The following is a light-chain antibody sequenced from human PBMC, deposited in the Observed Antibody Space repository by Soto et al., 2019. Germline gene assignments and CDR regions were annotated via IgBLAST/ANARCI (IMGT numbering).Light chain of an antibody. Sequence: DIQMTQSPSSLSASVGDRVTITCRASQSISNYLNWYQQKPGKDPKLLIYAASSLQSGVPSRFSGSGSGTDFTLPISNLQPEDFATYYCQQSYSTPPTFGQWTKREIK. CDR2: AAS. CDR1: QSISNY. J-gene: IGKJ2*01. CDR3: QQSYSTPPT. V-gene: IGKV1-39*01.